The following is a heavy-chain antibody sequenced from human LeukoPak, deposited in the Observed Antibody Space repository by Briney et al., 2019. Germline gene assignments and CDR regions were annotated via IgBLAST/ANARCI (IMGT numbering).Heavy chain of an antibody. CDR3: AKDRGVRGVIRYYFDY. Sequence: GGSLRLSCAASGFTFSGYAMSWVRQAPGKGLEWVSAISGSGGSTYYADSVKGRFTISRDNSKNTLYLQMNSLRAEDTAVYYCAKDRGVRGVIRYYFDYWGQGTLVTVSS. CDR2: ISGSGGST. D-gene: IGHD3-10*01. J-gene: IGHJ4*02. V-gene: IGHV3-23*01. CDR1: GFTFSGYA.